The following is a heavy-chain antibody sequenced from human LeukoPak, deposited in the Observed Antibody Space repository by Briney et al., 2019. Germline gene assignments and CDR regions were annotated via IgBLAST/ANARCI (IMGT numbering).Heavy chain of an antibody. CDR2: INHSGST. CDR3: ARDSSGYPPSRNFDY. Sequence: SETLSLTCAVYGGSFSGYYWSWIRQPPGKGLEWIGEINHSGSTNYNPSLKSRVTISVDTSKNQFSLKLSSVTDADTAVYYCARDSSGYPPSRNFDYWGQGTLLTVSS. CDR1: GGSFSGYY. D-gene: IGHD3-22*01. J-gene: IGHJ4*02. V-gene: IGHV4-34*01.